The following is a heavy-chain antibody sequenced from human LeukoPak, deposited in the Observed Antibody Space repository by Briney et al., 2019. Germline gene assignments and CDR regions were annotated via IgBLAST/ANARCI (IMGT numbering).Heavy chain of an antibody. CDR2: IRYDGSNK. CDR3: AKDTLRFAGRGYYMDV. CDR1: GFTFSSYG. D-gene: IGHD3-3*01. V-gene: IGHV3-30*02. Sequence: GGSLRLSCAASGFTFSSYGMHWVRQAPGKGLEWVAFIRYDGSNKCYADSVKGRFTISRDNSKNTLYLQMNSLRAEDTAVYYCAKDTLRFAGRGYYMDVWGKGTTVTVSS. J-gene: IGHJ6*03.